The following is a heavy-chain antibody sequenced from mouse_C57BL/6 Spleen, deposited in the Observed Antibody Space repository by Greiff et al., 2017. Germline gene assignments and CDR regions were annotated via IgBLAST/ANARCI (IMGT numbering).Heavy chain of an antibody. D-gene: IGHD3-3*01. V-gene: IGHV1-74*01. Sequence: QVQLQQPGAELVKPGASVKVSCKASGYTFTSYWMHWVKQQPGQGLEWIGGIHPSDSDTNYNQKFNGKATLTVDKSSSTAYMQLSSLSSEDSAVYCCAIGWTYWYFDVWGTGTTVTVSS. CDR2: IHPSDSDT. CDR1: GYTFTSYW. J-gene: IGHJ1*03. CDR3: AIGWTYWYFDV.